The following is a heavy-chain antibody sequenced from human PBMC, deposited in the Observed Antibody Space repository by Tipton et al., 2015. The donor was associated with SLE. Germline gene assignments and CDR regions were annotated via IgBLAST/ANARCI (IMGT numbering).Heavy chain of an antibody. D-gene: IGHD2-2*01. J-gene: IGHJ3*02. CDR3: TRGSNFDI. CDR1: GYSISSGYY. V-gene: IGHV4-38-2*02. Sequence: TLSLTCTVSGYSISSGYYWGWIRQPPGKGLEWIGDIYPGGSSYNNPSLKSRVTISVDTSKNQFSLRLGSVTAADTALYYCTRGSNFDIWGQGTMVTVSS. CDR2: IYPGGSS.